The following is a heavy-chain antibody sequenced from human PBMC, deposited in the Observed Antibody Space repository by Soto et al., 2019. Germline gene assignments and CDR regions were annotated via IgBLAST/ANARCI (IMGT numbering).Heavy chain of an antibody. CDR1: GGSISSYY. V-gene: IGHV4-59*08. J-gene: IGHJ5*02. D-gene: IGHD3-22*01. CDR3: ASIYDSSGYYYGNNWFDP. CDR2: SYYSGST. Sequence: SETLSLTCSVYGGSISSYYWSWIRQPPGKGLEWIGYSYYSGSTNYNPSLKSRVTISVDRSKNQFSLRLSSVTAADTAVYYCASIYDSSGYYYGNNWFDPWGQGTLVTV.